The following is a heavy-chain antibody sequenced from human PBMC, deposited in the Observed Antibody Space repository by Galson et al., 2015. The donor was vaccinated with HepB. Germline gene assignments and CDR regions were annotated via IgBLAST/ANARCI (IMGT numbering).Heavy chain of an antibody. D-gene: IGHD2-2*01. Sequence: QSGAEVKRPGSSVKVSCKASGSNFSSFTFSWVRQAPGQGLQWMGEYIPSLKTAKYAQKFQGRVTITADKFTTTAYMELSSLTSEDTAIYYCARGRVEEIVIIPGASNHPKISYSLDVWGQGTTVTVSS. V-gene: IGHV1-69*06. CDR3: ARGRVEEIVIIPGASNHPKISYSLDV. CDR1: GSNFSSFT. J-gene: IGHJ6*02. CDR2: YIPSLKTA.